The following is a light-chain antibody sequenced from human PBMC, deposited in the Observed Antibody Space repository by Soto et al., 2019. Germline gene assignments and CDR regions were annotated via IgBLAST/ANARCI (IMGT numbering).Light chain of an antibody. CDR2: DNN. J-gene: IGLJ1*01. CDR1: SSNIGAGYG. Sequence: QPVLAQPPSVSGAPGQRVTISCSGRSSNIGAGYGVHWYQQLPGTAPKLLVYDNNNRPSGVPDRFSGSKSGTSASLAITGLQAEDEADYYCQSYDSSLSALYVFGTGTKLTVL. CDR3: QSYDSSLSALYV. V-gene: IGLV1-40*01.